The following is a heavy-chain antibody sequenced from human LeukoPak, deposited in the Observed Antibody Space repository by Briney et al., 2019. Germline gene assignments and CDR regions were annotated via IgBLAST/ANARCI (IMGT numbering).Heavy chain of an antibody. D-gene: IGHD4-17*01. CDR1: GYTFTSYG. CDR3: ATVSDYHPLGLYGDYRRHYFDY. Sequence: ASVKVSCKASGYTFTSYGISWVRQAPGQGLEWMGWISAYNGHTNYAQKLQGRVTMTTDTSTSTAYMELRSLRSDDTAVYYCATVSDYHPLGLYGDYRRHYFDYWGQGTLVTVSS. J-gene: IGHJ4*02. CDR2: ISAYNGHT. V-gene: IGHV1-18*01.